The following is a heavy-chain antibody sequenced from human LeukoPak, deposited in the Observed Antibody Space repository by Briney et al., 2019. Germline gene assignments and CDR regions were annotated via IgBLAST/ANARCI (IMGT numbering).Heavy chain of an antibody. CDR3: ARDRNIVVVVAVTLYYGMDV. D-gene: IGHD2-15*01. J-gene: IGHJ6*02. CDR2: ISAYNGNT. Sequence: ASVTVSCKASGYTFTGYYMHWVRQAPGQGLEWMGWISAYNGNTNYAQKLQGRVTMTTDTSTSTAYMELRSLRSADTAVYYCARDRNIVVVVAVTLYYGMDVWGQGTTVTVSS. CDR1: GYTFTGYY. V-gene: IGHV1-18*04.